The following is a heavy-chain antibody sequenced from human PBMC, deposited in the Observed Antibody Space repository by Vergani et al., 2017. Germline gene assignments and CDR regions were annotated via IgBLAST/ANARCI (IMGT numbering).Heavy chain of an antibody. CDR1: GFIFSDHY. CDR3: VRVKGSNWNDHLYDI. J-gene: IGHJ3*02. Sequence: EVQVVESGGGLVQPGGSLRLSCAASGFIFSDHYMDWVRKAPGKGLEWVGRIRNKANDYTTQYAASVKGRFTISRDDSKSYLYLQMNSLQTEDTALYYYVRVKGSNWNDHLYDIWGQGTLVTVSS. V-gene: IGHV3-72*01. CDR2: IRNKANDYTT. D-gene: IGHD1-1*01.